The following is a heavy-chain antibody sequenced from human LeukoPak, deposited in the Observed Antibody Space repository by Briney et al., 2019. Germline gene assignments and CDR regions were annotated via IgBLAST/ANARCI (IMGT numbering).Heavy chain of an antibody. J-gene: IGHJ4*02. Sequence: SETLSLTCAVYGGSFSGYYWSWIRQPPGKGLEWIGEINHSGSTTYNPSLKSRVTISVDTSKNQFSLKLSSVTAADTAVYYCAREAYYYDSSGQNTLGYWGQGTLVTVSS. CDR2: INHSGST. CDR3: AREAYYYDSSGQNTLGY. D-gene: IGHD3-22*01. V-gene: IGHV4-34*01. CDR1: GGSFSGYY.